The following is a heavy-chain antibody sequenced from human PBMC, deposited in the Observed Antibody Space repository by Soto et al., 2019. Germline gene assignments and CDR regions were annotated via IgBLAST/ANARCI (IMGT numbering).Heavy chain of an antibody. D-gene: IGHD4-17*01. J-gene: IGHJ3*02. CDR1: GGSISSSSYY. Sequence: SETLSLTCTVSGGSISSSSYYWGWIRQPPGKGLEWIGSIYYSGSTYYNPSLKSRVTISVDTSKNQFSLKLSSVTAADTAVYYCARALTTYVAFDIWGQGTMVTVSS. CDR2: IYYSGST. V-gene: IGHV4-39*07. CDR3: ARALTTYVAFDI.